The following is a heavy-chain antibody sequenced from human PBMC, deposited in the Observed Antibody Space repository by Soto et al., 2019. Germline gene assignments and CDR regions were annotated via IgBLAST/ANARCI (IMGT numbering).Heavy chain of an antibody. CDR1: NGSISSNTW. J-gene: IGHJ4*02. Sequence: QVQLQESGPGLVKPSGTLSLTCAVSNGSISSNTWWTWVRQPPGKGREWIGGISDSGSTNYTPSLRRRVTISVDKSKNQVSLKLDSVTAADTAVYYCARIGFDVFTGYPHLDHWGQGTLVTVSS. CDR2: ISDSGST. V-gene: IGHV4-4*02. CDR3: ARIGFDVFTGYPHLDH. D-gene: IGHD3-9*01.